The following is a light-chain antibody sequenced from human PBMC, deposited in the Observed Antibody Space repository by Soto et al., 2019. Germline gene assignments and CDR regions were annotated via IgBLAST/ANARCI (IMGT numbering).Light chain of an antibody. CDR1: SSDVCGYNY. J-gene: IGLJ1*01. CDR3: SSYAGTHDV. V-gene: IGLV2-8*01. Sequence: QSSLTQPPSASGSPGQSVTISCTGTSSDVCGYNYVSWYQQHPGKAPKLMIYDVTKRPSGVPDRFSGSKSGNTASLTVSGLLAEDEADYYCSSYAGTHDVFGTGTKVTVL. CDR2: DVT.